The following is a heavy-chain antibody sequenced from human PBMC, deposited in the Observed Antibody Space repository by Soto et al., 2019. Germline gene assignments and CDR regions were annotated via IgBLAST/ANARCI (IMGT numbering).Heavy chain of an antibody. V-gene: IGHV4-39*01. CDR1: GGSIRISSYY. CDR3: AKLTVADYGVDV. CDR2: IYYSGIT. Sequence: SETLTLACGVSGGSIRISSYYWGCLRQPPGKWLEWIGSIYYSGITYYNPSLKSRVTISVDTSKNQFSLKLSSVTAADTAVYYCAKLTVADYGVDVWGQGTTVTVSS. J-gene: IGHJ6*02. D-gene: IGHD4-17*01.